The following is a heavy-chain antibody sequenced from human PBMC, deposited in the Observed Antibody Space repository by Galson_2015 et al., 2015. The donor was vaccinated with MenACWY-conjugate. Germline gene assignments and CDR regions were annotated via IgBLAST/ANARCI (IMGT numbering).Heavy chain of an antibody. CDR1: GYTFTSNW. Sequence: QSGAEVKKPVESLKISCKGSGYTFTSNWIGWVRQMPGKGLEWMGIIYPGDSDTRYTPSFQGHVTISADKSINTAYLQWGSLEASDTAMYYCARQGFGSSSLDYWGQGTLVTVSS. V-gene: IGHV5-51*01. J-gene: IGHJ4*02. CDR3: ARQGFGSSSLDY. D-gene: IGHD6-6*01. CDR2: IYPGDSDT.